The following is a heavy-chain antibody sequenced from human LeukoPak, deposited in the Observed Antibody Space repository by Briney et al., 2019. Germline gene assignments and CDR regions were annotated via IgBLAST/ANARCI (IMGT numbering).Heavy chain of an antibody. D-gene: IGHD2-2*01. CDR2: IFYSGGS. J-gene: IGHJ3*02. CDR1: IGPMRIYY. V-gene: IGHV4-59*08. CDR3: ARRGSTFDI. Sequence: KSSGTLSLTCGAWIGPMRIYYWNWIRQPPGHGVEWIGYIFYSGGSNYNPSLKSRVTLSGDTSKNHSSLKLSSVTAADTAVNYCARRGSTFDIWGQGTMVTVSS.